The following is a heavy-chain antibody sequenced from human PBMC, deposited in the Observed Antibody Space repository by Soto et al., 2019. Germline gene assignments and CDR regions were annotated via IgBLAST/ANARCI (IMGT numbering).Heavy chain of an antibody. CDR3: ARKSGGTTVTILDY. V-gene: IGHV1-18*01. D-gene: IGHD4-17*01. CDR2: ISAYNGNT. J-gene: IGHJ4*02. CDR1: GYTFSSYG. Sequence: QVQLVQSGAEVKKPGASVKVSCKASGYTFSSYGISWVRQAPGQGLEWMGWISAYNGNTNYAQKFQGRVTMTTDTSTSTAYMELRSLRADDTAVYYCARKSGGTTVTILDYWGQGTLVTVSS.